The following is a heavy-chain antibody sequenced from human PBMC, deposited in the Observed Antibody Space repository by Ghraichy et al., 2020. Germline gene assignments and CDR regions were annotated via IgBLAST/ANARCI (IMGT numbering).Heavy chain of an antibody. CDR2: IKQEESEK. CDR3: ARYTGSYSAFDI. J-gene: IGHJ3*02. V-gene: IGHV3-7*01. CDR1: GFTLRNYW. Sequence: GGSLRLSCVASGFTLRNYWMSWVRQAPGKGLEWVANIKQEESEKYYVDSVRGRFTISRDNAKNSLYLQMNSLRAEDTAFYHCARYTGSYSAFDIWGQGTMVSVSS. D-gene: IGHD1-26*01.